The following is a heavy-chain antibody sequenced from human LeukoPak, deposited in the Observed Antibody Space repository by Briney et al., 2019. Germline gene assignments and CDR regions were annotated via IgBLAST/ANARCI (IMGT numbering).Heavy chain of an antibody. Sequence: SETLSLTCTVSGNSISSGDNYWSWIRQPAGKGLEWIGRIYTSGSTNYNPSLKSRVTISGDTSKNQFSLRLSSVTAADTAVYYCARASYSYDINGWVPFDYWGQGTLVTVS. J-gene: IGHJ4*02. CDR1: GNSISSGDNY. V-gene: IGHV4-61*02. D-gene: IGHD3-22*01. CDR2: IYTSGST. CDR3: ARASYSYDINGWVPFDY.